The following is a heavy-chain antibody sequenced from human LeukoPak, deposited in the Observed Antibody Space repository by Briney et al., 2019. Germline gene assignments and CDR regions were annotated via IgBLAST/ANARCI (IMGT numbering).Heavy chain of an antibody. CDR3: ARGSGRMEGMDV. V-gene: IGHV4-34*01. CDR2: INHSGST. J-gene: IGHJ6*02. CDR1: GGSFSGYY. D-gene: IGHD1-1*01. Sequence: SSETLSLTCAVYGGSFSGYYWSWIRQPPGKGLEWIGEINHSGSTNYNPSLKSRVTISVDTSKNQFSLKLSSVTAAVTAVYYCARGSGRMEGMDVWGQGTTVTVSS.